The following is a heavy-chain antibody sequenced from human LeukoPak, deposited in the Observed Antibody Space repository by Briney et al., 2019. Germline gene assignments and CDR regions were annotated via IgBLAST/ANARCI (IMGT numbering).Heavy chain of an antibody. CDR3: ARDDRSYYDAFDI. D-gene: IGHD3-10*01. V-gene: IGHV1-46*04. Sequence: ASVKVSCKASGYTFTDYYMHWVRQAPGQGLEWMGIINPTGGSTSYAQKLQGRVTMTRDTSTTTVYMELSSLRSEDTAVYYCARDDRSYYDAFDIWGQGAMVTVSS. CDR2: INPTGGST. J-gene: IGHJ3*02. CDR1: GYTFTDYY.